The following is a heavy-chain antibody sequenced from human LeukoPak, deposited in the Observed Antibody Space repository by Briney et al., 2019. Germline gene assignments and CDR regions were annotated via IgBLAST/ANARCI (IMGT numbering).Heavy chain of an antibody. CDR3: AKEVRLRTIDY. Sequence: PGGSLRLSCAASGFTISSYEMNWVRQAPGKGLEWVSYISSSGSTIYYADSVKGRFTISRDNSKNTLFLQMNSLRAEDTAVYYCAKEVRLRTIDYWGQGTLVTVSS. CDR2: ISSSGSTI. D-gene: IGHD2-21*02. V-gene: IGHV3-48*03. CDR1: GFTISSYE. J-gene: IGHJ4*02.